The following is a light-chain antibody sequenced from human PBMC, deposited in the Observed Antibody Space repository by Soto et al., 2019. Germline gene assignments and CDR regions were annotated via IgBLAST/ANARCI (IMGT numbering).Light chain of an antibody. Sequence: EIVLTQSPGALSSSPVDRPTLSCRSSQSVSSSYLAWYQQKPGQAPRLLIYGASSRATGIPDRFSGSGSGTEFTLTIRSLQSEDLAVYYCQQYNNWPPITVGHWKRVAI. V-gene: IGKV3-20*01. CDR2: GAS. CDR3: QQYNNWPPIT. J-gene: IGKJ5*01. CDR1: QSVSSSY.